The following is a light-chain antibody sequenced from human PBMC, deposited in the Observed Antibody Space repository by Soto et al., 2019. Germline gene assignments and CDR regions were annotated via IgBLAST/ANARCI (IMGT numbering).Light chain of an antibody. CDR3: QQYGSSWT. CDR2: DVS. Sequence: EIVLTQSPATLSLSPGERVTLSCRASQSVSNSLAWYQQKPGQPPRLLIYDVSNRATGIPARFSGSGSGTDFTLTITSLEPEDFAVYYCQQYGSSWTFGQGTKVDI. J-gene: IGKJ1*01. V-gene: IGKV3-11*01. CDR1: QSVSNS.